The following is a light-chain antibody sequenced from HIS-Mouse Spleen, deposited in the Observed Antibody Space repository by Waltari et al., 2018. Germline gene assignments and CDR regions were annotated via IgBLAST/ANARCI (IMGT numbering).Light chain of an antibody. Sequence: DIQMTQSPSTLSASVGDRVTITCRARQSISSWLAWYQQKPGKAPKLLIDKASSLESGVPSRFSGSGSGTEFTLTISSLQPDDFATYYCQQYNSYSRTFGQGTKVEIK. CDR2: KAS. CDR1: QSISSW. V-gene: IGKV1-5*03. J-gene: IGKJ1*01. CDR3: QQYNSYSRT.